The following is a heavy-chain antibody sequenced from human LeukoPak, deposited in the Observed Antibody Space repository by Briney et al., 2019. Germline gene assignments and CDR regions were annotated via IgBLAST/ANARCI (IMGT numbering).Heavy chain of an antibody. V-gene: IGHV3-21*01. D-gene: IGHD6-6*01. J-gene: IGHJ4*02. CDR3: ARGSSSDY. CDR1: GFTFDDYA. CDR2: VTGSSSHI. Sequence: GGSLRLSCAASGFTFDDYAMHWVRQAPGKGLEWVSSVTGSSSHIYYAESVKGRFTISRDNAEKSVYLQMNNLRGEDTAVYYCARGSSSDYWGQGTLVTVSS.